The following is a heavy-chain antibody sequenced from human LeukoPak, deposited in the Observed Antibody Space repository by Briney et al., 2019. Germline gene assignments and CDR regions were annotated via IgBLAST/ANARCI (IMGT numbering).Heavy chain of an antibody. CDR3: ARGRRYCSSTSCSFDY. D-gene: IGHD2-2*01. CDR2: ISAYNGST. Sequence: ASVKVSCKASGYTFTSYGISWVRQAPGQGLEWMGWISAYNGSTNYAQKLQGRVTMTTDTSTSTAYMELRSLRSDDTAVYYCARGRRYCSSTSCSFDYWGQGTLVTVSS. CDR1: GYTFTSYG. J-gene: IGHJ4*02. V-gene: IGHV1-18*01.